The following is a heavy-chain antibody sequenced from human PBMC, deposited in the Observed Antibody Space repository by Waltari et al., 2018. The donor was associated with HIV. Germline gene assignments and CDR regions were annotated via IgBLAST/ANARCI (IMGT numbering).Heavy chain of an antibody. Sequence: QLQLQESGPGLVKPSETLSLTCPVSGDSISRSPYYRGWIRQPPGKGLEWIGSVYYLGSTYYSPSLKSRVTISLDTSKNRFSLKLNSVTAADTAVYYCARTYTGSSQYFQLWGQGTLVTVSS. CDR2: VYYLGST. CDR3: ARTYTGSSQYFQL. D-gene: IGHD1-26*01. J-gene: IGHJ1*01. V-gene: IGHV4-39*01. CDR1: GDSISRSPYY.